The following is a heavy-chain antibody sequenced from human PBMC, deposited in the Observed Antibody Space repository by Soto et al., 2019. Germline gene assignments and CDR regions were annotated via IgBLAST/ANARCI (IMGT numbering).Heavy chain of an antibody. CDR3: AKKGQPPYYYYGLDV. Sequence: QGHLVQSGAEVKKPGTSAKVSCKASGYTFTRYGISWVRQAPGQGLEWMGWISGYNGDTNYAQNMQGRVTMTIDTSTSTAYMELRSLTSDDTAVYYCAKKGQPPYYYYGLDVWGQGTTVTVSS. CDR2: ISGYNGDT. CDR1: GYTFTRYG. V-gene: IGHV1-18*01. J-gene: IGHJ6*02.